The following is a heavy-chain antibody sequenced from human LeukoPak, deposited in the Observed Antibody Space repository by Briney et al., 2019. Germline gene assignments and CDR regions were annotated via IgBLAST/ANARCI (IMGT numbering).Heavy chain of an antibody. V-gene: IGHV5-51*01. CDR2: IYPGDSDT. D-gene: IGHD4-17*01. CDR3: ARHFRSNGDYGPPDY. Sequence: GESLKISCKGPGYSITSYWIAWVRQMPGKGLEWMGIIYPGDSDTRYSPSFQGQVTISADKSISTAYLQWSSLKASDTAMYYCARHFRSNGDYGPPDYWGQGTLVTVSS. CDR1: GYSITSYW. J-gene: IGHJ4*02.